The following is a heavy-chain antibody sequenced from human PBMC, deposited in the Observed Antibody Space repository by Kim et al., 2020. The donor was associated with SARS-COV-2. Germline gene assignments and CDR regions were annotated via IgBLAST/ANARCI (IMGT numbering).Heavy chain of an antibody. CDR3: ARQPEQTTGHYYFDY. J-gene: IGHJ4*02. CDR1: GFTVSSNY. Sequence: GGSLRLSCAVSGFTVSSNYMSWVRQAPGMGLEWVSVIYNVDTTNYADSVRGRFTISRDNSKNTLYLQMNSLRDEDTAVYYCARQPEQTTGHYYFDYWGQG. D-gene: IGHD1-26*01. CDR2: IYNVDTT. V-gene: IGHV3-66*04.